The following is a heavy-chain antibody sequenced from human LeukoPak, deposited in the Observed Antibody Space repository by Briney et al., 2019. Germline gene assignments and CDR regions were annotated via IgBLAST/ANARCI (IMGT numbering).Heavy chain of an antibody. V-gene: IGHV1-69*05. Sequence: SVKVSCKASGGTFSSYAISWVRQAPGQGLGWMGRIIPIFGTANYAQKFQGRVTITTDESTSTAYMELSSLRSEDTAVYYCARGDGDRNDLFDYWGQGTLVTVSS. CDR1: GGTFSSYA. CDR2: IIPIFGTA. D-gene: IGHD7-27*01. J-gene: IGHJ4*02. CDR3: ARGDGDRNDLFDY.